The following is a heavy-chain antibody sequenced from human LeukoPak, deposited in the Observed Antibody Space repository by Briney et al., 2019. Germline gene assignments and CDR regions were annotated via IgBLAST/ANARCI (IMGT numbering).Heavy chain of an antibody. D-gene: IGHD5-18*01. Sequence: GESLKISCKGSGYRFINYWIGWVRQMPGKGLEWMGIIYPGDSDTRYSPSFQGQVTISADKSISTAYLQWSSLQASDTAIYYCASQRGYAYGFDSWGQGTRVTVSS. J-gene: IGHJ4*02. CDR3: ASQRGYAYGFDS. V-gene: IGHV5-51*01. CDR1: GYRFINYW. CDR2: IYPGDSDT.